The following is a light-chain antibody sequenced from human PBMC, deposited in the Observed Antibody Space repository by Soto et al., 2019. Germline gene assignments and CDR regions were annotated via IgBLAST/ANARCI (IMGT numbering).Light chain of an antibody. CDR3: QQYNSSPT. CDR2: KAS. V-gene: IGKV1-5*03. Sequence: DIQMTQSPSTLSASVGDRVTITCRASQSISSWLAWYQQKPGKAPKLLIYKASSLESGVPSRFSGSGSGTEITLTISRLQPDDFATYYCQQYNSSPTFGQGTKVEIK. CDR1: QSISSW. J-gene: IGKJ1*01.